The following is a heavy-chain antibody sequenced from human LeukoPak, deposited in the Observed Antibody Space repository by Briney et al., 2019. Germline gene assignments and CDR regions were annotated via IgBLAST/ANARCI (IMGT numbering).Heavy chain of an antibody. D-gene: IGHD3-22*01. CDR1: GASISSSSYY. CDR2: IYYSGST. J-gene: IGHJ4*02. CDR3: ARRSTSSGYSPFNY. Sequence: SETLSLTCTVSGASISSSSYYWGWIRQPPGKGLEWIGSIYYSGSTYYNPSLKSRVTISVDTSKNQFSLKLSSVTAADTAVYYCARRSTSSGYSPFNYWGQGTLVTVSS. V-gene: IGHV4-39*01.